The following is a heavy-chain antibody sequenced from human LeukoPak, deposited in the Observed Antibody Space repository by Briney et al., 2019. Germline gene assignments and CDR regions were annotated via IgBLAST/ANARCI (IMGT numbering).Heavy chain of an antibody. D-gene: IGHD6-19*01. CDR3: ARLSLSPVAALYYYYYYYMDV. CDR1: GFIFSSYS. J-gene: IGHJ6*03. Sequence: GGSLRLSCAASGFIFSSYSMNWVRQAPGKGLEWVSSISSSSSYIYYADSVKGRFTISRDNAKNSLYLQMNSLRAEDTAVYYCARLSLSPVAALYYYYYYYMDVWGKGTTVTISS. CDR2: ISSSSSYI. V-gene: IGHV3-21*01.